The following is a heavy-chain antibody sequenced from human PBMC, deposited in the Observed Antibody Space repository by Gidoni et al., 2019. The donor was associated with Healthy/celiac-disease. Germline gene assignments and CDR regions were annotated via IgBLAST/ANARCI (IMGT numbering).Heavy chain of an antibody. V-gene: IGHV4-30-4*01. CDR3: ARLDYGALFYFDF. J-gene: IGHJ4*02. CDR1: GGSIRSGHYY. D-gene: IGHD4-17*01. Sequence: PGLVKPSQTLSLTCTVSGGSIRSGHYYWSWIRQPRGKVLAWVGYIYYSGSTYYNPSLKCRVTISVDTSKNQFSLKLSSVTAADTAVYYCARLDYGALFYFDFWGQGTLVTVSS. CDR2: IYYSGST.